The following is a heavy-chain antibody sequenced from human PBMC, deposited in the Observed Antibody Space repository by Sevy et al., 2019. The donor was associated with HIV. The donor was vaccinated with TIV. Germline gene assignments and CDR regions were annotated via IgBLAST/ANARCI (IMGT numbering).Heavy chain of an antibody. J-gene: IGHJ6*02. V-gene: IGHV3-11*01. CDR2: ISSSGSTI. CDR1: GFTFSDYY. Sequence: GGSLRLSCAASGFTFSDYYMSWIHQAPGKGLEWVSYISSSGSTIYYADSVKGRFTISRDNAKNSLYLQMNSLRAEDTAVYYCASLAPPAPNHGMDVWGQGTTVTVSS. CDR3: ASLAPPAPNHGMDV. D-gene: IGHD3-16*01.